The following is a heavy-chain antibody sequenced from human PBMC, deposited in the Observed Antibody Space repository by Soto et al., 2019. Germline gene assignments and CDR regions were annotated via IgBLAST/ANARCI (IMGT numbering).Heavy chain of an antibody. D-gene: IGHD3-16*01. Sequence: EVHLVESGGGLVQPGGSLRLSCAASAFSFSSYWMSWVRQAPGKGLEWVANIKQDGTEQYYVDSGKGRFTISRDNAKNSVALLMTSLRAEDTAVYYCERIGGGYDYVWGRYFDHWGQGTLVTVSS. CDR2: IKQDGTEQ. J-gene: IGHJ4*02. V-gene: IGHV3-7*01. CDR3: ERIGGGYDYVWGRYFDH. CDR1: AFSFSSYW.